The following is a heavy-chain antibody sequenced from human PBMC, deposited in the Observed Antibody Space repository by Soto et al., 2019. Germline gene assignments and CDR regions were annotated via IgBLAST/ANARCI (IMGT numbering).Heavy chain of an antibody. CDR3: ARGLLLWFGELLYGGDDAFDI. CDR1: GGAVSSGTYY. CDR2: IYFTGST. Sequence: SETLSLTCTVSGGAVSSGTYYWSWIRQPPGKGLEWIGHIYFTGSTNYNPSLKSRVTMSLDTSRNQFSLKLSSVTAADTAVYYCARGLLLWFGELLYGGDDAFDIWGQGTMVTVSS. V-gene: IGHV4-61*01. J-gene: IGHJ3*02. D-gene: IGHD3-10*01.